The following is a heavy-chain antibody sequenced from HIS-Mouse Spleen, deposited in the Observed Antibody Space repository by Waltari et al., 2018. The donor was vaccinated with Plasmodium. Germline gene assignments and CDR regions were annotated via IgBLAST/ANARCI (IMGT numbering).Heavy chain of an antibody. Sequence: EVQLVESGGGLVQPGGSLRLSCAASGFTFSSYWMSWVRPGPGKGREGVANIKQDGSEKYYVDSVKGRCTIARDNAKNSLYLQMNSLSAEDTAVYYCASSWYWYFDLWGRGTLVTVSA. CDR1: GFTFSSYW. J-gene: IGHJ2*01. CDR3: ASSWYWYFDL. D-gene: IGHD6-13*01. V-gene: IGHV3-7*02. CDR2: IKQDGSEK.